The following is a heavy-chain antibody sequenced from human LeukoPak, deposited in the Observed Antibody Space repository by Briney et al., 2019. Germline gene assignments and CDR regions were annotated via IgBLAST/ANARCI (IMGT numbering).Heavy chain of an antibody. Sequence: SETLSLTCTVSRYSISSGFYWGWIRQPPGKGLEWIGSIYSSGSTYYNPSLKSRVTISVDTSKNQVSLRLRSVTAADTAVYYCARGDSGWYLGLGFDYWGQGTLVTVSS. J-gene: IGHJ4*02. CDR1: RYSISSGFY. D-gene: IGHD6-19*01. CDR2: IYSSGST. CDR3: ARGDSGWYLGLGFDY. V-gene: IGHV4-38-2*02.